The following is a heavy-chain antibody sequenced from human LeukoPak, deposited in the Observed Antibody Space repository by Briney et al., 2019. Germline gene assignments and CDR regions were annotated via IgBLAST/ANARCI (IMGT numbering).Heavy chain of an antibody. CDR3: ARDLYCSGGSCLSDS. CDR2: IYIGGDT. D-gene: IGHD2-15*01. CDR1: GVSITTYY. J-gene: IGHJ4*02. V-gene: IGHV4-4*07. Sequence: SETLSLTCSVSGVSITTYYWSWIRQSAGKGLEWLGRIYIGGDTNYNPSLKSRVTISVDTSKNQFSLKLTSVTAADTAVYYCARDLYCSGGSCLSDSWGQGTLVTVSS.